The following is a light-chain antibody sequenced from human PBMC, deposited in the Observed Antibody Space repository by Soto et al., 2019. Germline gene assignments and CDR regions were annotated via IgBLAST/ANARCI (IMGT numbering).Light chain of an antibody. CDR2: GAS. CDR1: QSVLYSSNNKNY. Sequence: DIVMTQSPDSLAVSLGERATINCKSSQSVLYSSNNKNYLAWYQQKPGQPAKLVSYGASTRESGVPDRFGGSGSGTDFALPSSSLQAEDVAVYYCQQYYTTPPTFGQGSKLEIK. J-gene: IGKJ2*01. CDR3: QQYYTTPPT. V-gene: IGKV4-1*01.